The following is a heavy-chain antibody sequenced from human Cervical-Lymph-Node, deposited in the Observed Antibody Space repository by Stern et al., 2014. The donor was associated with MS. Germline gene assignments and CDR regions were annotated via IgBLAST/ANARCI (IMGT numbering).Heavy chain of an antibody. CDR1: GFSLSTPGVG. CDR3: AHSRVKYCRGGTCYSSLFDF. D-gene: IGHD2-15*01. CDR2: IYWDGDK. J-gene: IGHJ5*01. V-gene: IGHV2-5*02. Sequence: ESGPTLVKPTQTLTLTCTVSGFSLSTPGVGVGWIRQPPGKALEWLALIYWDGDKLYSPSLKNRLTIIKDTSKNQVILTMTNVDPVDTATYYCAHSRVKYCRGGTCYSSLFDFWGQGTLITVSS.